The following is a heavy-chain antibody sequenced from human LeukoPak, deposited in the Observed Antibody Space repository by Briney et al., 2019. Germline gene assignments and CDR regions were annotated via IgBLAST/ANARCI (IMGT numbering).Heavy chain of an antibody. CDR2: IYYSGST. D-gene: IGHD3-22*01. CDR1: GGSISSSSYY. Sequence: PSETLSLTCTVSGGSISSSSYYWGWIRQPPGKGLEWIGSIYYSGSTYYNPSLKSRVTISVDTSKNQCSLKLSSVTAADTAVYYCARQSLWTNYYDSSGAFDIWGQGTMVTVSS. J-gene: IGHJ3*02. CDR3: ARQSLWTNYYDSSGAFDI. V-gene: IGHV4-39*01.